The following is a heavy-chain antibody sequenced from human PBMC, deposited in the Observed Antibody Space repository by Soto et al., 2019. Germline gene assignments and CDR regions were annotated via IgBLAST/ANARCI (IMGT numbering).Heavy chain of an antibody. CDR1: GFDFSSYA. J-gene: IGHJ6*02. CDR3: AKGILSATIGPYAMDV. D-gene: IGHD3-16*01. V-gene: IGHV3-30*18. CDR2: ISYDGNYI. Sequence: QVQLVESGGGVVQPGASLRLSCEASGFDFSSYAMHWVRQAPGKGLEWVGVISYDGNYIYYADSVKGRFTISRDNFKNTLYVQVNSLRPEDTAVYYCAKGILSATIGPYAMDVWGQGTTVTVSS.